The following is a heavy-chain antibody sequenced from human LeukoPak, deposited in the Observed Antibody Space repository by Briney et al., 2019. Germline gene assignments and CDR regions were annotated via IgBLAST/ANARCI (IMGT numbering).Heavy chain of an antibody. Sequence: SVKVSCKASGFTFHTSAMQWVRQARGQRLEWIGWIVLGSGNTVYSHKFHDRVIITRDMSTSTVYMELDSLGFEDTAVYYCAAQRGASLHDFWSTRLFDPWGQGTLVTVSS. CDR1: GFTFHTSA. CDR3: AAQRGASLHDFWSTRLFDP. J-gene: IGHJ5*02. V-gene: IGHV1-58*02. D-gene: IGHD3-3*01. CDR2: IVLGSGNT.